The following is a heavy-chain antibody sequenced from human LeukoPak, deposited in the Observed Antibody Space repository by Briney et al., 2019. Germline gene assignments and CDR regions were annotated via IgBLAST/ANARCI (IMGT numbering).Heavy chain of an antibody. CDR3: GGRGYSYGYQDYYFDY. J-gene: IGHJ4*02. V-gene: IGHV1-69*06. CDR2: IIPIFGTA. Sequence: GASVKVSCKASGGTFSSYAISWVRQAPGQGLEWMGGIIPIFGTANYAQKFQGRVTITADKSTSTAYMELSSLRSEDTAVYYCGGRGYSYGYQDYYFDYWGQGTLVTVSS. D-gene: IGHD5-18*01. CDR1: GGTFSSYA.